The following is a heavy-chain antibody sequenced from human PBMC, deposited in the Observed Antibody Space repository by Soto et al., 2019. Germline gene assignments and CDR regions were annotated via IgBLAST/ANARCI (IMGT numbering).Heavy chain of an antibody. J-gene: IGHJ6*02. Sequence: SETLFLTCAVYGGSFSGYYWSWIRQPPGKGLEWIGEINHSGSTNYNPSLKSRVTISVDTSKNQFSLKLSSVTAADTAVYYCARFGVKRITIFGVVIIPSFYGMDVWGQGTTVTVSS. CDR2: INHSGST. CDR1: GGSFSGYY. V-gene: IGHV4-34*01. D-gene: IGHD3-3*01. CDR3: ARFGVKRITIFGVVIIPSFYGMDV.